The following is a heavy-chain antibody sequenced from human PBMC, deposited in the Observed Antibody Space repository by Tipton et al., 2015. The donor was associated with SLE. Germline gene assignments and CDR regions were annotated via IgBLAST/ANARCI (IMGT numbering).Heavy chain of an antibody. Sequence: SLRLSCAASGFTFSSYGMSWVRQAPGKGLEWVSAISGSGGSTYYADSVKGRFTISRDNSKNTLYLQMNSLRAEDTAVYYCAKDGITIFGVVQYCFDYWGQGTLVTVSS. V-gene: IGHV3-23*01. J-gene: IGHJ4*02. D-gene: IGHD3-3*01. CDR3: AKDGITIFGVVQYCFDY. CDR1: GFTFSSYG. CDR2: ISGSGGST.